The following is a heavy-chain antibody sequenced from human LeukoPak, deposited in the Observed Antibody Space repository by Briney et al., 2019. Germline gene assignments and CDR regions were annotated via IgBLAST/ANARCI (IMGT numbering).Heavy chain of an antibody. D-gene: IGHD6-13*01. J-gene: IGHJ5*02. CDR2: IWYDGSNK. CDR3: AREGYSSSWYPWFDP. V-gene: IGHV3-33*01. Sequence: GGSLRLSCAASGFTFSSYGMHWVRQAPGKGLEWGAVIWYDGSNKYYADSVKGRFTISRDNSKNTLYLQMNSLRAEDTAVYYCAREGYSSSWYPWFDPWGQGTLVTVSS. CDR1: GFTFSSYG.